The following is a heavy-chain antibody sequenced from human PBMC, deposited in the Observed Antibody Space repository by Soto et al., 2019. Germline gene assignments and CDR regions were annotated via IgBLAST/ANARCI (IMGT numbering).Heavy chain of an antibody. J-gene: IGHJ4*02. Sequence: QVQLVQSGAEVKKPGSSVKVSCKASGGTFSSYAISWVRQAPGQGLEWMGGIIPIFGTANYAQKFQGRVTLTADESTSTAYMELSSLRSEDTAVYYCARSRKRNSGSSRDFDYWGQGTLVTVSS. CDR2: IIPIFGTA. CDR1: GGTFSSYA. CDR3: ARSRKRNSGSSRDFDY. V-gene: IGHV1-69*01. D-gene: IGHD1-26*01.